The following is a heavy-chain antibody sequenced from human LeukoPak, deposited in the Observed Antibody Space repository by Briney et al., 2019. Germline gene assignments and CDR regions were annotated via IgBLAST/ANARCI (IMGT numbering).Heavy chain of an antibody. CDR3: AGWSGYYTQFDYYYGMDV. D-gene: IGHD3-3*01. J-gene: IGHJ6*02. V-gene: IGHV1-24*01. CDR2: FDPEDGET. CDR1: GYTLTELS. Sequence: ASVKVSCKVSGYTLTELSMHWVRQAPGKGLEWMGGFDPEDGETIYAQKFQGRVTMAEDTSTDTAYMELSSLRSEDTAVYYCAGWSGYYTQFDYYYGMDVCGQGTTVTVSS.